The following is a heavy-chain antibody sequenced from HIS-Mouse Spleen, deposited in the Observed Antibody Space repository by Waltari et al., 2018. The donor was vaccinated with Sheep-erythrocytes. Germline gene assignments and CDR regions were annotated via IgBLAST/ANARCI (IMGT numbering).Heavy chain of an antibody. V-gene: IGHV3-9*01. CDR3: AKDISRNIVVVPAAVGDY. Sequence: KARGKGLGWGSGISWNSGSKGYADSVKGRFTISRDNAKNSLYLQMNSLRAEDTALYYCAKDISRNIVVVPAAVGDYWGQGTLVTVSS. CDR2: ISWNSGSK. D-gene: IGHD2-2*01. J-gene: IGHJ4*02.